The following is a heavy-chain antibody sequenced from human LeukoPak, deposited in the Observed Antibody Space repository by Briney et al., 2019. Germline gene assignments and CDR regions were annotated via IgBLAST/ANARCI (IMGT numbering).Heavy chain of an antibody. CDR2: IYYSGST. D-gene: IGHD6-13*01. V-gene: IGHV4-59*01. CDR1: GGSISSYY. Sequence: SETLSLTCTVSGGSISSYYWSWIRQPPGKGLEWIGYIYYSGSTNYNPSLKSRVTISVDTSKNQFSLKLSSVTAADTAVYYCARGGSSWYRNYFDYWGQGTLVTVSS. J-gene: IGHJ4*02. CDR3: ARGGSSWYRNYFDY.